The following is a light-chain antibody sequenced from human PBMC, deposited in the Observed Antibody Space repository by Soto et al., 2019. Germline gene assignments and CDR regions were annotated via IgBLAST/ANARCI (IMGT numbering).Light chain of an antibody. CDR2: DAS. Sequence: ELVLTQSPGTLSLSPGHRATLSCRASQTFVSTYLAWYQQKPGQAPRLLIYDASNRATGIPDRFSGSGSGTEFTLTISSLQPDDFATYYCQQYNSYSPWTFGQGTKVEIK. CDR1: QTFVSTY. CDR3: QQYNSYSPWT. J-gene: IGKJ1*01. V-gene: IGKV3-20*01.